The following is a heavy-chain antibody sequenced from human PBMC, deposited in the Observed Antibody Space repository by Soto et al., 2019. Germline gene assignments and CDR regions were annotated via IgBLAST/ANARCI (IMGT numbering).Heavy chain of an antibody. D-gene: IGHD4-17*01. V-gene: IGHV3-66*01. CDR3: ARVTTVTLLDALDI. Sequence: GGSLRLSCAASGFTFSSYWMSWVRQAPGKGLEWVSVIYSGGRTYYADSVKGRFTISRDDSKNTLYLQMNSLRAEDTAVYYCARVTTVTLLDALDIWGQGTMVTVSS. CDR2: IYSGGRT. CDR1: GFTFSSYW. J-gene: IGHJ3*02.